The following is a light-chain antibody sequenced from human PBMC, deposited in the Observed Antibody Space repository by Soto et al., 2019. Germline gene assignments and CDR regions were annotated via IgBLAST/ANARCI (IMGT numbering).Light chain of an antibody. Sequence: IVFTHSPATLSSFPGDRVTLSYRASQYINTRLTWYQHRPGQAPRLLIYQTPIRAAGIPARFSASGTGTDFTLTISDVQPEDFAVYYCHQRQSWPRTFGQGTKVDIK. CDR3: HQRQSWPRT. J-gene: IGKJ1*01. CDR2: QTP. V-gene: IGKV3-11*01. CDR1: QYINTR.